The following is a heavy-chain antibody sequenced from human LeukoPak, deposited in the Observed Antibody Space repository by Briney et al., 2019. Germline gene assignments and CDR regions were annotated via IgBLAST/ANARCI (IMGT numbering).Heavy chain of an antibody. CDR3: AGSADVYSSSWSSYYYHGLDV. V-gene: IGHV3-48*03. Sequence: GGSLRLSCVASGFTFNYYEMNWVRQAPGKGLEWVSHITRSGAVKYYTDSVKGRFTISRDNAKNSVFPQMDSLRAEDTAAYYCAGSADVYSSSWSSYYYHGLDVWGQGTTVTVSS. CDR2: ITRSGAVK. D-gene: IGHD2-2*01. CDR1: GFTFNYYE. J-gene: IGHJ6*02.